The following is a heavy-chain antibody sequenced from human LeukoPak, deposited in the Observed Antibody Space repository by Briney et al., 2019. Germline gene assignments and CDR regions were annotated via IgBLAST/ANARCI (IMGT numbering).Heavy chain of an antibody. CDR3: ARDASLYCGGNDCYWAFDR. D-gene: IGHD2-21*01. V-gene: IGHV3-48*03. CDR2: ISSSGSTI. J-gene: IGHJ5*02. Sequence: GGSLRLSCAASGFTFSSYEMNWVRQAPGKGLEWVSYISSSGSTIYYADSVKGRFTISRDNAKNSLYLQMNSLSAEDTAVYYCARDASLYCGGNDCYWAFDRWGQGTLVTVSS. CDR1: GFTFSSYE.